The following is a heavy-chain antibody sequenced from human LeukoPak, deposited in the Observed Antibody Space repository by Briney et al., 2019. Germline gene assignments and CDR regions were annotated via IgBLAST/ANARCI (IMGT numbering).Heavy chain of an antibody. D-gene: IGHD6-13*01. Sequence: GGSLRLSCAASGFTFDDYAMHWVRQAPGKGLEWVSLISWDGGSTYYADSVKGRFTISRDNSKNSLYLQMNSLRADDTAVYYCARVRSSNWSLRYFDYWGQGTLVTVSS. J-gene: IGHJ4*02. CDR2: ISWDGGST. CDR1: GFTFDDYA. V-gene: IGHV3-43D*03. CDR3: ARVRSSNWSLRYFDY.